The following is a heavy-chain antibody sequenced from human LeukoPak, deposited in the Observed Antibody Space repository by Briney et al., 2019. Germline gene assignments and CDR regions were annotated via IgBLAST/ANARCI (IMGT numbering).Heavy chain of an antibody. Sequence: GASVKVSCKASGGTFSSYAISWVRQAPGQGLEWMGRIIPIFGTANYAQKFQGRVTITTDESTSTAYMELSSLRSEDTAVYYCARGRREVATEDYYFDYWGQGTLVTVSS. CDR1: GGTFSSYA. CDR2: IIPIFGTA. CDR3: ARGRREVATEDYYFDY. D-gene: IGHD5-12*01. V-gene: IGHV1-69*05. J-gene: IGHJ4*02.